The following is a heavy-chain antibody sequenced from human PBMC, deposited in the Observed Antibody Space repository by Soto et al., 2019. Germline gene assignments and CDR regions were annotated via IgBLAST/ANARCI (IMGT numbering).Heavy chain of an antibody. CDR1: GYTFTSYD. CDR3: AITPLRFVEHHY. CDR2: MNPTSGNT. V-gene: IGHV1-8*01. J-gene: IGHJ4*02. Sequence: QVQLVQSGAEVKKPGASVKVSCKASGYTFTSYDINWVRQATGQGLEWMGWMNPTSGNTGYAQKFQGRVTMTSNTAISTAYMELSLLRSDDTAVYYCAITPLRFVEHHYWGQGTLVTVSS. D-gene: IGHD3-10*01.